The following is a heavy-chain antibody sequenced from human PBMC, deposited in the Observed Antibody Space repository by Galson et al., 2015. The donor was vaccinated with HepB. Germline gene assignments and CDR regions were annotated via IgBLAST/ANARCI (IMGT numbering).Heavy chain of an antibody. CDR2: IIPMFGIA. V-gene: IGHV1-69*13. CDR3: ASDNSGYLES. CDR1: GDAFTRYG. D-gene: IGHD3-22*01. J-gene: IGHJ5*02. Sequence: SVKVSCKAPGDAFTRYGFSWVRRAPGQGLEWMGGIIPMFGIAKYAQKFQVRVTITADESTTTAYIELSGLTSDDTALYYCASDNSGYLESWGQGTLVTVSS.